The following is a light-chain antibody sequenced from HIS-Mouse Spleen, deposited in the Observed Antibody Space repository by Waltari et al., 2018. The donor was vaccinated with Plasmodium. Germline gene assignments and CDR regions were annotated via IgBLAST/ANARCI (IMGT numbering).Light chain of an antibody. CDR3: YSTDSSGNHRV. Sequence: SYELTQPPSVSVSPGQTARITCPGDALPKKYAYWYQQKSGPAPGLVIYEDSKRPSGIPERFSGSSSGTKATLTISGGQVEDEADYYCYSTDSSGNHRVFGGGTKVTVL. V-gene: IGLV3-10*01. J-gene: IGLJ3*02. CDR2: EDS. CDR1: ALPKKY.